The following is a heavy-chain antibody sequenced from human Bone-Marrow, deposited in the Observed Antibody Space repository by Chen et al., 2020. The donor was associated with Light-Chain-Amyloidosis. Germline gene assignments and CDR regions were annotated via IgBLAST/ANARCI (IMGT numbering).Heavy chain of an antibody. Sequence: EVQLEQSGPEVKKPGESLKSSCKGSGYTFPNYWIGWVRQMPGKGLEWMGVIYPDDSDARDSPSFEGQLTISADKSITTAYLQWRSLKASDTAMYYCARRRDGYNFDYWGQGTLVTVSS. D-gene: IGHD5-12*01. CDR1: GYTFPNYW. CDR3: ARRRDGYNFDY. CDR2: IYPDDSDA. V-gene: IGHV5-51*01. J-gene: IGHJ4*02.